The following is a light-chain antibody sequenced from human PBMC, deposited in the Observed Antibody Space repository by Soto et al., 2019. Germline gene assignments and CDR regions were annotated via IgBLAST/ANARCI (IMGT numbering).Light chain of an antibody. CDR3: QQYGRPSRT. Sequence: EIVLTQSPGTLSLSPGERATLSCRASQSVSSYLAWYQQNPGQAPRLLIYGASSRAPGIPDRFSGSESGTDFTLSISRLEPEDFAVSYCQQYGRPSRTFGQGTKVEIK. V-gene: IGKV3-20*01. CDR2: GAS. CDR1: QSVSSY. J-gene: IGKJ1*01.